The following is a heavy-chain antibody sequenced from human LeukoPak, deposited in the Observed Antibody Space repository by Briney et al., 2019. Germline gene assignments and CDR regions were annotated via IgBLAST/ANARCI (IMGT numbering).Heavy chain of an antibody. CDR2: IYYSGST. J-gene: IGHJ4*02. Sequence: SETLSLTCTVSGGSSSSYYWSWIRQPPGKGLEWIGCIYYSGSTNYNPSLKGRVTISVDTSINQFSLKLTSVTAADTAVYYCARDTGDYLDYWGQGTLVTVSS. V-gene: IGHV4-59*01. CDR3: ARDTGDYLDY. D-gene: IGHD1-14*01. CDR1: GGSSSSYY.